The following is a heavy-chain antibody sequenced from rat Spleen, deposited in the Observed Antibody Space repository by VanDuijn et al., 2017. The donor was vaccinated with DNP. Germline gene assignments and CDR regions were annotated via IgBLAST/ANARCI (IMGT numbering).Heavy chain of an antibody. V-gene: IGHV5-7*01. CDR3: ARRYYSGSYYFDY. D-gene: IGHD1-1*01. J-gene: IGHJ2*01. CDR2: ITSDGSNI. Sequence: EVQLVESGGGLVQPGRSMKLSCAISGFTFSNYDMAWVRQAPKKGLECVATITSDGSNIYYRDSVKGRFTISRDNAKSTLYLQMDSLRSEDTATYYCARRYYSGSYYFDYWGQGVMVTVSS. CDR1: GFTFSNYD.